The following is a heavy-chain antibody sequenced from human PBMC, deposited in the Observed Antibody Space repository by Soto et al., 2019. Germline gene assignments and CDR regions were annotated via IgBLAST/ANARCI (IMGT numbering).Heavy chain of an antibody. CDR3: ARERLGALKKILPYSDK. J-gene: IGHJ4*02. Sequence: SVKESCNASGYTFTTFPFSWVRQAPVQGLEWMGSITSHNGRTEYSQKFQGRVTMTRDTSTSTVYMELKRLRFDDTAVYYCARERLGALKKILPYSDKWGQGSLVTVSS. CDR1: GYTFTTFP. D-gene: IGHD2-15*01. V-gene: IGHV1-18*04. CDR2: ITSHNGRT.